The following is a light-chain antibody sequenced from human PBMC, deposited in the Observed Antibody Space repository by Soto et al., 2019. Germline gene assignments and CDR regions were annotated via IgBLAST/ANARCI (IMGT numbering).Light chain of an antibody. CDR2: EVN. CDR1: SSDVGGYDY. CDR3: SSYSTTSTLV. Sequence: QSVLTQPASVSGSPGQSVTISCTGASSDVGGYDYVSWYQQHPGKAPKLILYEVNNRPSGVPNHFSGSKSGNTASLIISGLQADDEADYYCSSYSTTSTLVFGSGTKVTVL. V-gene: IGLV2-14*01. J-gene: IGLJ1*01.